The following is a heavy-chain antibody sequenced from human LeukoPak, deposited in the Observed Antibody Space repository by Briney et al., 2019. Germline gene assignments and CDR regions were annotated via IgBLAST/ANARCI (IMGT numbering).Heavy chain of an antibody. CDR2: INPGSGST. Sequence: GASVKVSCKASGYILTSYYMRWVRQAPGQGLEWMGIINPGSGSTSYAQKFQGRVTMTRDTSTSTVFMEMSSLRSEDTAVYYCMRGDLVVPATSPTIYNWFDPWGQGTLVTVSS. V-gene: IGHV1-46*01. CDR3: MRGDLVVPATSPTIYNWFDP. J-gene: IGHJ5*02. CDR1: GYILTSYY. D-gene: IGHD2-2*01.